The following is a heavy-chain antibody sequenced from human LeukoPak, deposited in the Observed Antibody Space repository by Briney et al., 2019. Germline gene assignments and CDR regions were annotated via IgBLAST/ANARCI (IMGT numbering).Heavy chain of an antibody. D-gene: IGHD3-22*01. CDR2: ISTNNGNT. CDR3: ERDCDRNGYYCY. J-gene: IGHJ4*02. CDR1: GYSFTNYG. V-gene: IGHV1-18*01. Sequence: ASVKVSCKASGYSFTNYGISWVRQAPGQGHEWMGWISTNNGNTNYAQKLRGRVTMTTDASTSTAYMELRSLRSDDTAIYYCERDCDRNGYYCYGGQGTLVTVSS.